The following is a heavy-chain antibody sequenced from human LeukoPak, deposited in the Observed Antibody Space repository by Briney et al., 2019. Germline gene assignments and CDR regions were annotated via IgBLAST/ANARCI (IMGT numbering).Heavy chain of an antibody. CDR2: INPSAGSA. V-gene: IGHV1-46*01. D-gene: IGHD3-22*01. J-gene: IGHJ6*04. CDR3: ARAHYASSNIKVPFDV. CDR1: GYTFTRYY. Sequence: ASVKVSCKASGYTFTRYYMHWVRQAPGQGLEWMGIINPSAGSANYAQKFQGRVTMTRDTATSTVYMELSSLRSEDTAVYYCARAHYASSNIKVPFDVWGKGTTVTVSS.